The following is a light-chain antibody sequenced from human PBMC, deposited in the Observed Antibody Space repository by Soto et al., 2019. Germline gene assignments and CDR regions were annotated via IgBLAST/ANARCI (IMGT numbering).Light chain of an antibody. CDR3: QQYYNYPGT. V-gene: IGKV1-5*01. Sequence: DIQMTQSPSTLSAPVGDRVTITCRASQSITTWLAWYQQKPGKAPKLLIYDASSLESGVPSRFSGSGSGTEFTVTISSLQPDDFATYYCQQYYNYPGTFGQGTKVEIK. J-gene: IGKJ1*01. CDR1: QSITTW. CDR2: DAS.